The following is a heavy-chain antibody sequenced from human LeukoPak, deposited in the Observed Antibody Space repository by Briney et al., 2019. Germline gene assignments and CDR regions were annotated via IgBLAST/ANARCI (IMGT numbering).Heavy chain of an antibody. V-gene: IGHV4-34*01. CDR1: GGSFSGYY. Sequence: SETLSLTCAVYGGSFSGYYWSWIRQPPGKGLEWIGSIYYSGSTYYNPSLKSRVTISVDTSKNQFSLKLSSVTAADTAVYYCARLTYYYDSSGYWVLDPWGQGTLVTASS. CDR3: ARLTYYYDSSGYWVLDP. D-gene: IGHD3-22*01. J-gene: IGHJ5*02. CDR2: IYYSGST.